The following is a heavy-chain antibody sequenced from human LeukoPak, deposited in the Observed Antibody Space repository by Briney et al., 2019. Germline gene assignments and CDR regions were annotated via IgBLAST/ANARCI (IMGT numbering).Heavy chain of an antibody. Sequence: GGSLRLSCAASGFTFSSYSMNWVRQAPGKGLEWISYISSGSSTIYYADSVKGRFTISRDNAKNSLYLQMNSLRADDTAVYYCAKGPFFYYDASGYNYYDLWGQGTQVTVSS. D-gene: IGHD3-22*01. CDR3: AKGPFFYYDASGYNYYDL. CDR2: ISSGSSTI. J-gene: IGHJ4*02. CDR1: GFTFSSYS. V-gene: IGHV3-48*01.